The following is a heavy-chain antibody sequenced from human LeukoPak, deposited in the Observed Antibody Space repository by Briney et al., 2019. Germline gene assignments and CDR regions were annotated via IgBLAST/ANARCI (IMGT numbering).Heavy chain of an antibody. Sequence: GGSLRLSCAASGFTFDDYAMRWVRHAPGKGLEWVSGISWNSGNIGYADSVKGRFTISRDNAKNSLYLQMNSLRAEDMALYYCAKGDTAMGPYYFDFWGQGTLVTVSS. CDR2: ISWNSGNI. V-gene: IGHV3-9*03. CDR1: GFTFDDYA. CDR3: AKGDTAMGPYYFDF. D-gene: IGHD5-18*01. J-gene: IGHJ4*02.